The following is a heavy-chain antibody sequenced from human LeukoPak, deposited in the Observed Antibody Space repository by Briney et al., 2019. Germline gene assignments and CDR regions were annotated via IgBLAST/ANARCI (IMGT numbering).Heavy chain of an antibody. Sequence: SETLSLTCTVSGGSISSSSYYWGWIRQPPGKGLEWIGSIYYSGSTYYNPSLKSRVTISVDTSKNQFSLKLSSVTAADTAVYYCARYFEQDYFDYWGQGTLVTVSS. CDR1: GGSISSSSYY. D-gene: IGHD3-9*01. J-gene: IGHJ4*02. CDR2: IYYSGST. V-gene: IGHV4-39*01. CDR3: ARYFEQDYFDY.